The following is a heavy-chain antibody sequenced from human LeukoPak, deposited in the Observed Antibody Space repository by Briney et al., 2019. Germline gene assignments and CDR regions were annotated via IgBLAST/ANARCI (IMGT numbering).Heavy chain of an antibody. CDR2: IRNDGNKY. CDR3: ARSPAGANYYLDV. V-gene: IGHV3-30*02. Sequence: PGGSLRLSCVASGFTFSTSGMHWVRQSPGKGLDWVAFIRNDGNKYNYAESVKGRFTISRDNSKNSLSLQMNSLRAEDTAVYYCARSPAGANYYLDVWGKGTTVTISS. CDR1: GFTFSTSG. D-gene: IGHD1-14*01. J-gene: IGHJ6*03.